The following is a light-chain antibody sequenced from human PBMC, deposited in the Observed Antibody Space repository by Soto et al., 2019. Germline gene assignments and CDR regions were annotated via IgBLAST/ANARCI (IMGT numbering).Light chain of an antibody. CDR2: DAS. CDR1: QSVSRR. Sequence: DIQMTHSPPTLSASVGDRITITCRASQSVSRRLAWFQQKPGKAPKLLIYDASSLESGVPSRFSGRGSGTEFTLTISSLQPDDCATYYCHTYNSYSLHTFGQGTK. J-gene: IGKJ2*01. V-gene: IGKV1-5*01. CDR3: HTYNSYSLHT.